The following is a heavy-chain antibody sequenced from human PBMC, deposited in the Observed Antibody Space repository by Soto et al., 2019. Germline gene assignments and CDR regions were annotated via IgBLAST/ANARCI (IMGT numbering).Heavy chain of an antibody. CDR1: GGSISSYY. CDR2: IYYSGST. CDR3: ARGWRYYDSSGYFSYFDY. V-gene: IGHV4-59*01. J-gene: IGHJ4*02. D-gene: IGHD3-22*01. Sequence: PSETLSLTCTVSGGSISSYYWSWIRQPPGKGLEWIGYIYYSGSTNYNPSLKSRVTISVDTSKNQFSLKLSSVTAADTAVYYCARGWRYYDSSGYFSYFDYWGQGTRVTV.